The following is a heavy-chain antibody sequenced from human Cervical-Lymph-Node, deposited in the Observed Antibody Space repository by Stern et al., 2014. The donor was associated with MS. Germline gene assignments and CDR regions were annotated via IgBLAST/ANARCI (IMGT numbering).Heavy chain of an antibody. CDR2: SVTLFSTT. J-gene: IGHJ6*02. CDR3: ARGGIGSSRLYYHFYGMDV. CDR1: GGTFNSYV. Sequence: VQLVEPGAEVKKPGSSVKVSCKASGGTFNSYVISWVRQAPGQALEWMGGSVTLFSTTHYAQKLQGRVTITADESRSTTYMELTSLRSDDTAVYYCARGGIGSSRLYYHFYGMDVWGQGTTVTVSS. D-gene: IGHD6-6*01. V-gene: IGHV1-69*01.